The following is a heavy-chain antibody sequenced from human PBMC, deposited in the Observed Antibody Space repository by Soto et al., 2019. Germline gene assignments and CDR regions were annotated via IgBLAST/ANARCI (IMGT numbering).Heavy chain of an antibody. CDR1: GFTFSSYS. D-gene: IGHD1-26*01. CDR3: ARDPLKWELLSYYYYGMDV. V-gene: IGHV3-48*02. Sequence: PGGSLRLSCAASGFTFSSYSMNWVRQAPGKGLEWVSYISSSSSTIYYADSVKGRFTISRDNAKNSLYLQMNSLRDEDTAVYYCARDPLKWELLSYYYYGMDVWGQGTTVTVS. J-gene: IGHJ6*02. CDR2: ISSSSSTI.